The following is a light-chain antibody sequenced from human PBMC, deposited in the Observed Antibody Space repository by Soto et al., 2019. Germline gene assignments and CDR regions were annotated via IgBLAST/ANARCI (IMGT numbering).Light chain of an antibody. V-gene: IGLV2-23*02. CDR3: YSFTGTSTSLFV. Sequence: QSVLTQPASVSGSPGQSITISCTGTSRDIGTSNLVSWYQQYPGKAPKLMIYEVTKRPSGISYRFSGSKSGNTASLTISGLQPEDEADYYCYSFTGTSTSLFVFGTGTKATVL. CDR2: EVT. J-gene: IGLJ1*01. CDR1: SRDIGTSNL.